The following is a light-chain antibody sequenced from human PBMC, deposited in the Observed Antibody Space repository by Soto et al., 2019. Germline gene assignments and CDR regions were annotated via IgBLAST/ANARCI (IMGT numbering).Light chain of an antibody. Sequence: EIVLTQFPGTLSLSPGERATLSCRARQSVSNSYLAWYRQKPGQAPRLLIYGASSRATGIPDRFSGSGSGTDFTLTISRLEPEDFAVYYCQQYGSSPGTCGQGTRVEIK. CDR2: GAS. V-gene: IGKV3-20*01. CDR3: QQYGSSPGT. CDR1: QSVSNSY. J-gene: IGKJ1*01.